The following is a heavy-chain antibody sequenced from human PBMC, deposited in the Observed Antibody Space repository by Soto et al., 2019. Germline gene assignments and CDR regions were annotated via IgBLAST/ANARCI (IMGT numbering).Heavy chain of an antibody. CDR3: AKVVGDEKYYYYGMDV. CDR1: GFTFSSYA. V-gene: IGHV3-23*01. D-gene: IGHD3-16*01. Sequence: GGSLRLSCAASGFTFSSYAMSWVRQAPGKGLEWVSAISGSGGSTYYADSVKGRFTISRDNSKNTLYLQMNSLRAEDTAVYYCAKVVGDEKYYYYGMDVWGQGTTVTVSS. CDR2: ISGSGGST. J-gene: IGHJ6*02.